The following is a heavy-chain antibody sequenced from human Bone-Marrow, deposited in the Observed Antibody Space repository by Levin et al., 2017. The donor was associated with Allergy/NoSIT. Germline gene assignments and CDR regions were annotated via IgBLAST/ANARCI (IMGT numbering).Heavy chain of an antibody. V-gene: IGHV1-8*01. CDR1: GYTFTSYD. J-gene: IGHJ6*02. Sequence: GESLKISCKASGYTFTSYDINWVRQATGQGLEWMGWMNPNSGNTGYAQKFQGRVTMTRNTSISTAYMELSSLRSEDTAVYYCARGIIVVVPAAIRGGPGAHYYGMDVWGQGTTVTVSS. CDR2: MNPNSGNT. CDR3: ARGIIVVVPAAIRGGPGAHYYGMDV. D-gene: IGHD2-2*02.